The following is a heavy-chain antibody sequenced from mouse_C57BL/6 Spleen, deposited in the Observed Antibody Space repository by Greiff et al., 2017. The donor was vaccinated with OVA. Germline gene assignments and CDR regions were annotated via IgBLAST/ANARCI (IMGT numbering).Heavy chain of an antibody. CDR3: VRQGSYAMDY. CDR1: GFSFNTYA. Sequence: DVHLVESGGGLVQPKGSLKLSCAASGFSFNTYAMNWVRQAPGKGLEWVARIRSKSNNYATYYADSVKDRFTISRDDSESMLYLQMNNLKTEDTAMYYCVRQGSYAMDYWGQGTSVTVSS. V-gene: IGHV10-1*01. J-gene: IGHJ4*01. CDR2: IRSKSNNYAT.